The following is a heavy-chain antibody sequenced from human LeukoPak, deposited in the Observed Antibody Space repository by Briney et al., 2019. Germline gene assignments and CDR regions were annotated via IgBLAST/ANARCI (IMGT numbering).Heavy chain of an antibody. CDR2: INPNSGGT. CDR1: GYTFTGYY. D-gene: IGHD2-2*01. CDR3: AREECSSTTCRGNWLDP. J-gene: IGHJ5*02. V-gene: IGHV1-2*02. Sequence: ASVKVSCKASGYTFTGYYMHWVRQAPGQGLECMGWINPNSGGTTYAQKFQGRVTMTRDTSINTAYMELSRLTSDDTAVYYCAREECSSTTCRGNWLDPWGQGTLVTVSS.